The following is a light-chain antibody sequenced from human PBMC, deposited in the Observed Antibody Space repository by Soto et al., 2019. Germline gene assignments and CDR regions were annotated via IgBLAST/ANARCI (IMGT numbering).Light chain of an antibody. J-gene: IGKJ1*01. CDR1: QSVSSSY. CDR3: QQYGSSHS. Sequence: EIVLTQSPGTLSLSPGERATLSCRASQSVSSSYLAWYQQKPGQAPRLLIYGASCRATGIPDRFSGSGSGTAFTLTISRLEPDDFAVYYCQQYGSSHSFGQGPKVEIK. V-gene: IGKV3-20*01. CDR2: GAS.